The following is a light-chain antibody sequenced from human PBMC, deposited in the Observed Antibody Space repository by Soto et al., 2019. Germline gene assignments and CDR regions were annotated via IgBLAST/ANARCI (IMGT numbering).Light chain of an antibody. CDR1: SSNIGKSY. CDR2: DNN. CDR3: ETWDTSLSAGEV. Sequence: QSVLTQPPSVSAAPGQKVTISCSGSSSNIGKSYVSWYQQLPGTAPKLLIYDNNKRPSGIPDRFSGSKSGTSATLAITGLQTGDEADYYCETWDTSLSAGEVFGGGTKVTVL. V-gene: IGLV1-51*01. J-gene: IGLJ3*02.